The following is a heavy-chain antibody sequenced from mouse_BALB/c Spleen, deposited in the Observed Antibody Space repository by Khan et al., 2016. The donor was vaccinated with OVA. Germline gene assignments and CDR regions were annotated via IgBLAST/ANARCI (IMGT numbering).Heavy chain of an antibody. Sequence: VQLKQSGPELVKPGASVKISCKASGYTFTDYNMDWVKQSHGESLEWIGYIYPNSGGTDYNQNFKTKATWNVDISSSTAYMELRSLTSEDSAVSYCARSGYGSFAFWVQVTLVTVSA. D-gene: IGHD1-2*01. V-gene: IGHV1S29*02. CDR3: ARSGYGSFAF. J-gene: IGHJ3*01. CDR1: GYTFTDYN. CDR2: IYPNSGGT.